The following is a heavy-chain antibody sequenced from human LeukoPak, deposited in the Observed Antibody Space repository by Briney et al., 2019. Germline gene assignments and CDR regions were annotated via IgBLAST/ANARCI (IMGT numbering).Heavy chain of an antibody. CDR1: GITFSSYA. CDR3: APRYQWLVPFDY. CDR2: ITGSGGGT. V-gene: IGHV3-23*01. Sequence: GGSLRLSCAVSGITFSSYAMIWVRQAPDKGLEWVAAITGSGGGTYYGDSAKGRFTISRDNSKNTLYLQMNSLRAEDTAVYYCAPRYQWLVPFDYWGQGTLVTVSS. J-gene: IGHJ4*02. D-gene: IGHD6-19*01.